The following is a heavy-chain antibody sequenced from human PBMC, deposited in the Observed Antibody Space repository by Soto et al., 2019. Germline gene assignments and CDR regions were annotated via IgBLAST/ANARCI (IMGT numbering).Heavy chain of an antibody. CDR3: AHVSWSFDFAPHY. CDR1: GLTFNKFD. CDR2: IRPTYQS. D-gene: IGHD3-10*01. V-gene: IGHV3-23*01. J-gene: IGHJ4*02. Sequence: EVQLLEFGGELVQPGGSLRLSCAASGLTFNKFDISWVRQAPGKGLEWVSAIRPTYQSHYADSVKGRFTVSRDSSKNTVYLQMNSLRADDTAVYFCAHVSWSFDFAPHYWGQGTLVTVSS.